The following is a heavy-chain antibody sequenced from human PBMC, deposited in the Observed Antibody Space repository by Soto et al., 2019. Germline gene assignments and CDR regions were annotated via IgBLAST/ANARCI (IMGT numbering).Heavy chain of an antibody. J-gene: IGHJ4*02. CDR3: ASSATTFDY. V-gene: IGHV3-7*03. CDR1: GXTVSSYW. Sequence: GSLRLSCAASGXTVSSYWMSWVRQAPGKGLEWVANIKQEGSEKYYVDSVKGRFTISRDNAKNSLYMQMNSLRAEDTAVYYCASSATTFDYWGQGTLGTVSS. D-gene: IGHD1-1*01. CDR2: IKQEGSEK.